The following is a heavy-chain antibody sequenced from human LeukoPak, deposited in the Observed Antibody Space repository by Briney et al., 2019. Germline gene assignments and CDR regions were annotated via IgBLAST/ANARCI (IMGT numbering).Heavy chain of an antibody. J-gene: IGHJ3*02. CDR3: ARELPYDYVWGSYRPLAFDI. CDR1: GGSISSYY. CDR2: IYISGSA. D-gene: IGHD3-16*02. Sequence: SRTLSLTCTVSGGSISSYYWRCIRQPAGKGLEWIGRIYISGSANYNPSLKSRVTMSVDTSKNQFSLKLSSVTAADTAVYYCARELPYDYVWGSYRPLAFDIWGQGTMDPVSS. V-gene: IGHV4-4*07.